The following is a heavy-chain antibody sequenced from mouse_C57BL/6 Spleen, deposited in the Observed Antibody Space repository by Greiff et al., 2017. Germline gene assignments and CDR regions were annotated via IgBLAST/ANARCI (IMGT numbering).Heavy chain of an antibody. Sequence: VQLQQPGAELVMPGASVKLSCKASGYTFTSYWMHWVKQRPGQGLEWIGELDPSDRYTNYNQKFKGKSTLTVDKSSSTAYMQLRILTSEDSAVYYCSRSTAQALAMDYWGQGTSVTVSS. D-gene: IGHD3-2*02. CDR3: SRSTAQALAMDY. V-gene: IGHV1-69*01. CDR2: LDPSDRYT. J-gene: IGHJ4*01. CDR1: GYTFTSYW.